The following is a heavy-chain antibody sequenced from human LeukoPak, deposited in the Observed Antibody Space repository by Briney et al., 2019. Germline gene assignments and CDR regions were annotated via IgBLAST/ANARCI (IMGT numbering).Heavy chain of an antibody. D-gene: IGHD1-1*01. J-gene: IGHJ4*02. CDR1: GFTFSNYG. Sequence: PGGSLRLSCAASGFTFSNYGLSWVRQAPGKGLEWVSGITGSGGSTYYADSVKGRFTISRDNSKNTLYLQMNSLRAEDTAVYYCAYAREGTIDYCPYYWGQGTLVTVSS. CDR2: ITGSGGST. CDR3: AYAREGTIDYCPYY. V-gene: IGHV3-23*01.